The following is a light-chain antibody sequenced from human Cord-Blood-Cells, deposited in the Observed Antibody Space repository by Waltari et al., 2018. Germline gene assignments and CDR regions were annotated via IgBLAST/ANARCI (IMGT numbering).Light chain of an antibody. CDR3: QQYNSYSIT. CDR1: QSFSSW. CDR2: KAS. Sequence: DIQMTHSPSTLSASVGDQVTITCRASQSFSSWLAWYQQKPGKAPKRLIYKASSLESGVPSRFSGSGYGTEFTLTISSLQPDDFATYYCQQYNSYSITFGQGTRLEIK. V-gene: IGKV1-5*03. J-gene: IGKJ5*01.